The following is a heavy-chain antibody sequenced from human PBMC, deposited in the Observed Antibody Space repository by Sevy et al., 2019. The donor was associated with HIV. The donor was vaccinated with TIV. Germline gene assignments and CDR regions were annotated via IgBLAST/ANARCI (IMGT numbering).Heavy chain of an antibody. CDR1: GFTFSIYA. J-gene: IGHJ6*02. CDR2: ISYDGSKK. D-gene: IGHD4-17*01. V-gene: IGHV3-30*04. CDR3: ARDLPSAVTNPFYYYGMDV. Sequence: GGSLRLSCAASGFTFSIYAIHWVRQAPGKGLEWVAVISYDGSKKHYVDSVKGRFTISRDNSKNTLYLQMNSLRPEDTAVYYCARDLPSAVTNPFYYYGMDVWGQGTTVTVSS.